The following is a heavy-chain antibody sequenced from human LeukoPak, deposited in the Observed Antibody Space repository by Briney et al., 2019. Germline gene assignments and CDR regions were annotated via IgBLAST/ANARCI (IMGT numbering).Heavy chain of an antibody. D-gene: IGHD4-17*01. Sequence: GGSLRLSCAASGFTVSSNSMSWVRQAPGKGLEWVANIKQDGSEKYYVDSVKGRFTISRDNAKNSLYLQMNSLRAEDTAVYYCARALFPSYGDKTAADYWGQGTLVTVSS. CDR3: ARALFPSYGDKTAADY. J-gene: IGHJ4*02. CDR1: GFTVSSNS. V-gene: IGHV3-7*01. CDR2: IKQDGSEK.